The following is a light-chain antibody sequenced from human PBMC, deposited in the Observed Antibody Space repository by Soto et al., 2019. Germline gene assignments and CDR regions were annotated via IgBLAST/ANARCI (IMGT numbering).Light chain of an antibody. CDR1: SSDVGGYNH. V-gene: IGLV2-11*01. CDR3: CSYAGDLAL. CDR2: DVS. J-gene: IGLJ2*01. Sequence: QSVLTQPASVSGSPGQSITISCTGTSSDVGGYNHVSWYQHHPGKAPKLMISDVSKRPSGVPDRFSGSKSGNTASLTISGLQAEDEADYYCCSYAGDLALFGGGTKLTVL.